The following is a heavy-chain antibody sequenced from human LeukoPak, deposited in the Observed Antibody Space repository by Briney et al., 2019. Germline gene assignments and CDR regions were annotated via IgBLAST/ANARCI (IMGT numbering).Heavy chain of an antibody. CDR2: IIPILGIA. D-gene: IGHD3-3*01. CDR1: GGTFSSYA. Sequence: ASVKVSCKASGGTFSSYAISWVRQAPGQGLEWMGRIIPILGIANYAQKFQGRVTITADKSTSTAYMELSSLRSEDTAVYYCARDVPVLRFLAWGQGTLVTVSS. V-gene: IGHV1-69*04. CDR3: ARDVPVLRFLA. J-gene: IGHJ4*02.